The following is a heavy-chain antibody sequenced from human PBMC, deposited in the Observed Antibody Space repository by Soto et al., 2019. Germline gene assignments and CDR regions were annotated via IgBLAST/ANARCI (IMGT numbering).Heavy chain of an antibody. CDR3: ARDDLFGDYDILTGGDAFDI. CDR1: GFTFSSYW. J-gene: IGHJ3*02. V-gene: IGHV3-7*01. Sequence: GGSLRLSCAASGFTFSSYWMSWVRQAPGKGLEWVANIKQDGSEKYYVDSVKGRFTISRDNAKNSLYLQMNSLRAEDTAVYYCARDDLFGDYDILTGGDAFDIWGQGTMVTVSS. D-gene: IGHD3-9*01. CDR2: IKQDGSEK.